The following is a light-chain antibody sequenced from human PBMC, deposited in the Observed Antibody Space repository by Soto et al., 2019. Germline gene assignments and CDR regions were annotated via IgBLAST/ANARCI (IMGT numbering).Light chain of an antibody. CDR2: GNS. V-gene: IGLV1-40*01. CDR3: QSYDSSLSGWV. J-gene: IGLJ3*02. CDR1: SSNIGAGYD. Sequence: QPVLTQPPSVSGAPGQTVTISCTGSSSNIGAGYDVHWYQQLPGTAPKLLIYGNSNRPSGVPDRFSGSKSGTSASLAITGLQAEDEADYYCQSYDSSLSGWVFGGGTQLTVL.